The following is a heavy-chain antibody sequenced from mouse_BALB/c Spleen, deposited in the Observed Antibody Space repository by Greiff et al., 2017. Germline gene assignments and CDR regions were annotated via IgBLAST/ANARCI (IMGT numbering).Heavy chain of an antibody. Sequence: QVQLQQSGAELAKPGASVKMSCKASGYTFTSYWMHWVKQRPGQGLEWIGYINPTTGYTEYNQKFKDKATLTADKSSSTAYMQLSSQTSEDSAVYSCTRDWVSGKGYYAMDYWGQGTSVTVSS. V-gene: IGHV1-7*01. D-gene: IGHD4-1*01. CDR3: TRDWVSGKGYYAMDY. CDR1: GYTFTSYW. J-gene: IGHJ4*01. CDR2: INPTTGYT.